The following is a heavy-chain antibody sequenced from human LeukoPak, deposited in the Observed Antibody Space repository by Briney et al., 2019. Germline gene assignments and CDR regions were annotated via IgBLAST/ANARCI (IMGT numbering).Heavy chain of an antibody. CDR1: GGSISSSSYY. CDR3: ARGSVLRYYDSGPFDY. D-gene: IGHD3-22*01. V-gene: IGHV4-39*07. CDR2: IYYGGST. J-gene: IGHJ4*02. Sequence: SETLSLTCTVSGGSISSSSYYWGWIRQPPGKGLEWIGSIYYGGSTYYNPSLKSRVTISVDTPKNQFSLKLSSVTAADTAVYYCARGSVLRYYDSGPFDYWGQGTLVTVSS.